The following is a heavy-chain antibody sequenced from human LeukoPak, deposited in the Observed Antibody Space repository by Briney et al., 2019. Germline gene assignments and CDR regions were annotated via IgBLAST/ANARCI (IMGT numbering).Heavy chain of an antibody. V-gene: IGHV3-74*01. Sequence: GGSLRLSCAASGFTFSRYWMHWVRRAPGKGLLWVSRINSDGSSTYYADSVKGRFTTSRDNAKNALHLQMNSLTAEDTAVYYCVLDLFSSFAFDIWGQGTMVTVSS. CDR2: INSDGSST. D-gene: IGHD3/OR15-3a*01. CDR3: VLDLFSSFAFDI. J-gene: IGHJ3*02. CDR1: GFTFSRYW.